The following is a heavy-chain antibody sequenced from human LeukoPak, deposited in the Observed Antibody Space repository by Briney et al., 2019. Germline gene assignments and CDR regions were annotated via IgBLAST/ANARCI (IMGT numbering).Heavy chain of an antibody. CDR3: AREGYYGSGGHYGPGYNRWGFDY. CDR1: GYIFTAYY. D-gene: IGHD3-22*01. Sequence: ASVKVSCKASGYIFTAYYMHWVRQAPGQGLEWMGWINPNSGGTKYAQKFQGRVTMTWDTSISTAYMELSTMTSDDTAVYYCAREGYYGSGGHYGPGYNRWGFDYWGQGTLVTVSS. J-gene: IGHJ4*02. V-gene: IGHV1-2*02. CDR2: INPNSGGT.